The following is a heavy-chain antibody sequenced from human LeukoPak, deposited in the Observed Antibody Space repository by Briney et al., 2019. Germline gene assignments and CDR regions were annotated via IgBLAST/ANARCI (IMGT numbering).Heavy chain of an antibody. V-gene: IGHV4-59*08. D-gene: IGHD3-16*02. CDR3: ARHRGYYDYVWGSYRHRANFDY. J-gene: IGHJ4*02. CDR1: GGSISSYY. CDR2: IYYSGST. Sequence: PSETLSLTCTVSGGSISSYYWSWIRQPPGKGLEWIGYIYYSGSTNYNPSLKSRVTISVDTSKNQFSLKLSSVTAADTAVYYCARHRGYYDYVWGSYRHRANFDYWGQGTLVTVSS.